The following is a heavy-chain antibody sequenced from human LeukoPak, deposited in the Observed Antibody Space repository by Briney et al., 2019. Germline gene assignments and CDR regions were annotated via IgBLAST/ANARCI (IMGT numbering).Heavy chain of an antibody. CDR1: GFTFSRYD. D-gene: IGHD4-17*01. CDR2: IGTGGDT. V-gene: IGHV3-13*04. Sequence: GGSLRLSCAASGFTFSRYDFHWVRQATGKGLEWVSAIGTGGDTYYADSVKGRFTISRDNSKNTLYLQMNSLRAEDTAVYYCASISTVHAFDIWGQGTMVTVSS. CDR3: ASISTVHAFDI. J-gene: IGHJ3*02.